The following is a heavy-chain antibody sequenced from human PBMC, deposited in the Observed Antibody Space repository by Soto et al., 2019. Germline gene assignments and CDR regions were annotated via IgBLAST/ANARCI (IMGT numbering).Heavy chain of an antibody. V-gene: IGHV4-31*03. J-gene: IGHJ5*02. D-gene: IGHD2-15*01. CDR1: GGSISSGGYY. CDR3: ARGYHGGNIDP. CDR2: IYYSGST. Sequence: QVQLQESGPGLVKPSQTLSLTCTVSGGSISSGGYYWSWIRQHPGKGLEWIGYIYYSGSTYYNPSIRSRVTFTVDTSTNQFSLKLSSVTAADTAVYYCARGYHGGNIDPWGQGTLVTVSS.